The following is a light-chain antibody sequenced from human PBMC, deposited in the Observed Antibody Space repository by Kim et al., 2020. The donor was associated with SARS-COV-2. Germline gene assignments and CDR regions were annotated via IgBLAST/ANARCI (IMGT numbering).Light chain of an antibody. J-gene: IGLJ1*01. CDR2: DDR. CDR1: NIGSKG. Sequence: SYELTQPPSLSGPPGKTARISCGGKNIGSKGVHWYQQKPGLAPVVVVYDDRDRPSGISERFSGSNSGNTATLTISRVEAGDEADYYCQVWDSNSEHYVFGTGTKVTVL. V-gene: IGLV3-21*03. CDR3: QVWDSNSEHYV.